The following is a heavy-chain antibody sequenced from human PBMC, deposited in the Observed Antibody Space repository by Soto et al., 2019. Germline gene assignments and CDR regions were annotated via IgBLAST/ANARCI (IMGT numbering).Heavy chain of an antibody. J-gene: IGHJ6*02. V-gene: IGHV1-18*01. CDR3: AIYREHLVLYAMDA. CDR2: ISAYNGNT. D-gene: IGHD6-13*01. CDR1: GYTFTSYV. Sequence: QVQLVQSGAEVKKPGASVKVSCKASGYTFTSYVISWVRQAPGQGLEWMRGISAYNGNTNYARKLQGRVTMTTDTTASTAYMELRSLRSADTAVYYCAIYREHLVLYAMDAWGQGATVTVSS.